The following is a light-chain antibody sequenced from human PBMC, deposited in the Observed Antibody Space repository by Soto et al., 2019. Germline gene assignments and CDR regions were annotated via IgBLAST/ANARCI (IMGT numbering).Light chain of an antibody. Sequence: DLTMTQSPSSLSASVGDRVTITCRASQTISNYLQWYQQKSGQAPKLLVYAASILHSGVPSRFSGSGSGTDFTLTINSLQPEDFATYYCLQTYTTLTWTFGQGTKVEI. CDR1: QTISNY. V-gene: IGKV1-39*01. CDR3: LQTYTTLTWT. J-gene: IGKJ1*01. CDR2: AAS.